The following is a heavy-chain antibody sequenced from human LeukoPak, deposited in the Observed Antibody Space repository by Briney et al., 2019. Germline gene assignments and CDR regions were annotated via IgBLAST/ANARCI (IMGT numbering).Heavy chain of an antibody. V-gene: IGHV3-23*05. CDR3: AKESGYSSGWDYFDS. CDR1: GFSFSKCD. J-gene: IGHJ4*02. Sequence: GGSLRPSCAASGFSFSKCDLNWVRRAPGKGLEWISAIDNSGFHIYYADSVKGRFTISRDNSKNTLYLQMNSLKAEDTAVYYCAKESGYSSGWDYFDSWGQGTLVTVSS. CDR2: IDNSGFHI. D-gene: IGHD3-10*01.